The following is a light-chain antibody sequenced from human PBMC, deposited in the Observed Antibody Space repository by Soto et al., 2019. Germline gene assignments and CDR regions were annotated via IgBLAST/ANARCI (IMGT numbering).Light chain of an antibody. CDR2: GDS. Sequence: QSALTQPPSVSGAPGQRVTISCTGSSSNIGAGYDVHWYQQLPGTAPKLLIYGDSIRPSGVPDRFSGSKSGTSASLAITGLQAEDEADYYCQSYDSSLSGWVFGGGTKVTVL. V-gene: IGLV1-40*01. J-gene: IGLJ3*02. CDR1: SSNIGAGYD. CDR3: QSYDSSLSGWV.